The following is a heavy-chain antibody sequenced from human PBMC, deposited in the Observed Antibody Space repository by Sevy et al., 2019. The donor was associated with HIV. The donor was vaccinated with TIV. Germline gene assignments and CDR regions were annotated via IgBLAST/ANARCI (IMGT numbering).Heavy chain of an antibody. D-gene: IGHD3-10*01. CDR2: IYHSGST. CDR3: ARDGGYGSGSPFDY. V-gene: IGHV4-38-2*02. Sequence: SETLSLTCAVSGYSISSGYYWGWIRQPPGKGLEWIGSIYHSGSTYYNPSLKSRVTISVDTSKNQFSLKLSSVTAADTAVYYCARDGGYGSGSPFDYWGQRTLVTVSS. J-gene: IGHJ4*02. CDR1: GYSISSGYY.